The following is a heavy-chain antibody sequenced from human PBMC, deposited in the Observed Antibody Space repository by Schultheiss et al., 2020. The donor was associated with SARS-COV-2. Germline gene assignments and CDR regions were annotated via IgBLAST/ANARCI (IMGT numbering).Heavy chain of an antibody. CDR2: INAYNDDT. D-gene: IGHD3-22*01. CDR3: ARAPVVITTYWFDP. V-gene: IGHV1-18*04. CDR1: GYTFTSYY. J-gene: IGHJ5*02. Sequence: ASVKVSCKASGYTFTSYYMHWVRQAPGQGLEWMGWINAYNDDTNYAQKLQGRVTMTTDTSTSTAYMELRSLRSDDTAVYYCARAPVVITTYWFDPWGQGTLVTVSS.